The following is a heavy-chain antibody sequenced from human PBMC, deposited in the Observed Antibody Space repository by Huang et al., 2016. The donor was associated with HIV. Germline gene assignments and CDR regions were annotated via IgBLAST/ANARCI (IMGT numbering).Heavy chain of an antibody. CDR2: VYYYGNT. CDR3: ARGRGVIKVEY. CDR1: DDSVSTGAYY. J-gene: IGHJ4*02. V-gene: IGHV4-61*08. Sequence: QVQLQESGPGLVKPSETLSLTCSVSDDSVSTGAYYWRWIRQPPGKGLEWIGYVYYYGNTNYNPSLKSRVTISVDMTKNQFSRKLRSVTAADTAVYYCARGRGVIKVEYWGQGTLVTVSS. D-gene: IGHD3-10*01.